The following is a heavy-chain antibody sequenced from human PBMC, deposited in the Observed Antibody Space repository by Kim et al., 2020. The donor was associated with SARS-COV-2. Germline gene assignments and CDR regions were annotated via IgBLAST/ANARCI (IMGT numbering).Heavy chain of an antibody. J-gene: IGHJ4*03. V-gene: IGHV3-30*02. CDR3: AKGLLTRETSIDY. CDR2: IWDGGTNY. D-gene: IGHD4-17*01. CDR1: GFSVSSYG. Sequence: GGSLRLSCAASGFSVSSYGMRWVRQAPGKGLEWVATIWDGGTNYYEAASVKGRTTISRNNTNKIHHQINSRRAAEDTAEHYGAKGLLTRETSIDYWGQGT.